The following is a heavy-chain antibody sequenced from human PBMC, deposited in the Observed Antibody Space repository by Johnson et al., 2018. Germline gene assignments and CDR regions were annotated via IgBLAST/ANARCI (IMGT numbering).Heavy chain of an antibody. CDR1: GFTFSSYA. D-gene: IGHD6-19*01. CDR2: ISYDGRNK. J-gene: IGHJ1*01. Sequence: QVQLVQSGGGVVQPGRSLRLSCAASGFTFSSYAMHWVRQAPGKGLEWVAVISYDGRNKYYADSVKGRFTISRDNSKNTLYLQMNSLKAEDTAVYYCAKGEQWLDAGVQHWGQGTMVTVAS. CDR3: AKGEQWLDAGVQH. V-gene: IGHV3-30-3*01.